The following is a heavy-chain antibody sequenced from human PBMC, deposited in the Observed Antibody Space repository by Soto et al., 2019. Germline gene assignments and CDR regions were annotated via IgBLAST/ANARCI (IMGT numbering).Heavy chain of an antibody. J-gene: IGHJ6*02. D-gene: IGHD3-3*01. CDR1: GFTVGSNY. CDR3: AASTYYESVPGSCYYYAMDV. V-gene: IGHV3-53*01. CDR2: IYSEGTP. Sequence: GGSLRLSCAASGFTVGSNYMSWVRQAPGKGLEWVSVIYSEGTPYYADSVKGRFTISRDNSNNTLYLHMNNLRAEDTAVYYCAASTYYESVPGSCYYYAMDVWGQGTTVTVSS.